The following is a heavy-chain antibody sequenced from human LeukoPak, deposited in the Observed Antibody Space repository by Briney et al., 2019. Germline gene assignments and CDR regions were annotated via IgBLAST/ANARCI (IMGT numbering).Heavy chain of an antibody. CDR2: VRYDGVIK. Sequence: GGSLRLSCAASGFTFSNFGMHWVRRAPGKGLEWVAFVRYDGVIKNYADSVEGRFTISRDNSKNTLYLQMNSLRAEDTAVYYCARGVGGADYWGQGSLVTVSS. CDR1: GFTFSNFG. J-gene: IGHJ4*02. V-gene: IGHV3-30*02. CDR3: ARGVGGADY. D-gene: IGHD2-21*01.